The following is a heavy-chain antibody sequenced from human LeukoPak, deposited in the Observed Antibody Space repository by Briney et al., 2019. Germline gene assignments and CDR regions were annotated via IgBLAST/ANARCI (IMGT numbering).Heavy chain of an antibody. CDR2: IKQDGSEK. Sequence: GGSLRLSCADSGFTYSSYWMNWVRQAPGKALEWVANIKQDGSEKNYVDSVKGRFTISRDNAKSSLFLQMNDLRAEDTAVYYCAKGGRGNGEVYWGQGTLVTVSS. CDR1: GFTYSSYW. D-gene: IGHD2-8*01. V-gene: IGHV3-7*01. J-gene: IGHJ4*02. CDR3: AKGGRGNGEVY.